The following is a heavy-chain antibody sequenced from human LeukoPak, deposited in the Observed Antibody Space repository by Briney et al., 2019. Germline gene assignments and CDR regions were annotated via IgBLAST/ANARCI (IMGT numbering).Heavy chain of an antibody. J-gene: IGHJ4*02. CDR2: ISWNSGSI. V-gene: IGHV3-9*01. CDR1: GFTFDDYA. Sequence: PGGSLRLSCAASGFTFDDYAMHWVRQAPGKGLEWVSGISWNSGSIGYADSVKGRFTISRDNAKNSLYLQMNSPRAEDTALYYCAKDEGHSSSSGTGYFDYWGQGTLVTVSS. CDR3: AKDEGHSSSSGTGYFDY. D-gene: IGHD6-6*01.